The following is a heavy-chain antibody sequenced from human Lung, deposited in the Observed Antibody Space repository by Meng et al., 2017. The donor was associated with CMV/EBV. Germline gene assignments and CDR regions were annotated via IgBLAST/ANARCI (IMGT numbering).Heavy chain of an antibody. CDR3: ARDMYYDFWSGYYSRGGDYYYGMDV. CDR2: ISYDGSNK. J-gene: IGHJ6*02. Sequence: GGSXRLXXAASGFPFSSYAMHGVRQAPGKGLEWVAVISYDGSNKYYADSVKGRFTISRDNSKNTLYLQMNSLRAEDTAVYYCARDMYYDFWSGYYSRGGDYYYGMDVWGQGTTVXVSS. V-gene: IGHV3-30*04. D-gene: IGHD3-3*01. CDR1: GFPFSSYA.